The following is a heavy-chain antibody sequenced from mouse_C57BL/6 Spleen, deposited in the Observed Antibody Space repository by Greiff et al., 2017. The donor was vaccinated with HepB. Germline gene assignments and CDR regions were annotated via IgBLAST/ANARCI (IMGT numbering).Heavy chain of an antibody. V-gene: IGHV2-3*01. CDR1: GFSLTSYG. Sequence: VKVVESGPGLVAPSQSLSITCTVSGFSLTSYGVSWVRQPPGKGLEWLGVIWGDGSTNYHSALISRLSISKDNSKSQVFLQLNSLQTDDTATYYCAKARSTMVSAWFAYWGQGTLVTVSA. J-gene: IGHJ3*01. CDR2: IWGDGST. CDR3: AKARSTMVSAWFAY. D-gene: IGHD2-2*01.